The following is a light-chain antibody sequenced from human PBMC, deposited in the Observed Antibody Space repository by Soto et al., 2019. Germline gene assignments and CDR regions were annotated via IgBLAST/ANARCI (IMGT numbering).Light chain of an antibody. Sequence: QSVLTQPASVSGSPGQSITISCTGTSSDVGAYKYVSWYQQHPGKAPKLMIYEVSNRPSGVSNRFSGSKSGNTASVTISGLQAEDEADYYCSSYTSSSLYVFGTGTKLTVL. CDR1: SSDVGAYKY. CDR3: SSYTSSSLYV. CDR2: EVS. V-gene: IGLV2-14*01. J-gene: IGLJ1*01.